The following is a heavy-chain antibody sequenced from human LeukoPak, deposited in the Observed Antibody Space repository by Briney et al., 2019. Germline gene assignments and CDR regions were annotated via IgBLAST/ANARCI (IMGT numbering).Heavy chain of an antibody. J-gene: IGHJ4*02. CDR2: IKSKTDGGTT. Sequence: PGGSLRLSCAASGFAFSNAWMSWVRQAPGKGLEWVGRIKSKTDGGTTDYAAPVKGRFTISRDDSKNTLYLQMNSLKTEDTAVYYCTTEGENYYYDSSGLFFGLNYWGQGTLVTVSS. D-gene: IGHD3-22*01. CDR1: GFAFSNAW. V-gene: IGHV3-15*01. CDR3: TTEGENYYYDSSGLFFGLNY.